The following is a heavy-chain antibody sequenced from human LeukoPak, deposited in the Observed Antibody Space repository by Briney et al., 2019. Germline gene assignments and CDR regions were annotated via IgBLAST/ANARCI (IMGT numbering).Heavy chain of an antibody. CDR3: ARGGRGSAAVVAPRFFDF. CDR2: TYTGGNS. V-gene: IGHV3-53*01. D-gene: IGHD3-22*01. J-gene: IGHJ3*01. Sequence: GGSLRLSCAASGFTVSSIHMVWVRQAPGKGLEWVSVTYTGGNSYYADSVKGRFIISRDISKNTLYLQMNSLRAEDSALYYCARGGRGSAAVVAPRFFDFWGQGTMVTVSS. CDR1: GFTVSSIH.